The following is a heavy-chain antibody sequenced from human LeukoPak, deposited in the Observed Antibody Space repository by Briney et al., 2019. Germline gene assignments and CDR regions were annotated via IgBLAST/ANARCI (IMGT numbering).Heavy chain of an antibody. CDR2: ISGSGDST. D-gene: IGHD1-26*01. V-gene: IGHV3-23*01. J-gene: IGHJ4*02. CDR3: VKESGSYWGYFGY. Sequence: PGGSLRLSCAASGFTFRNYNMNWVRQAPGKGLEWVSAISGSGDSTYYADSVKGRFTISRDNSKNTLYLQMNSLRADDTAVYYCVKESGSYWGYFGYLGQGTLVTVSS. CDR1: GFTFRNYN.